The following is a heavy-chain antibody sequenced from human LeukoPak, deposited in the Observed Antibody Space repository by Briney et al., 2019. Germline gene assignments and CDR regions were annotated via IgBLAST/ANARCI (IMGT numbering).Heavy chain of an antibody. CDR3: ARDGGDDYGDPQYYFDY. CDR2: IIPIFGTA. V-gene: IGHV1-69*13. CDR1: GGTFSSYA. Sequence: GASVKVSCKASGGTFSSYAISWVRQAPPQGLEWMGGIIPIFGTANYAQKFQGRVTITADESTSTAYMELSSLRSEDTAVYYCARDGGDDYGDPQYYFDYWGQGTLVTVSS. D-gene: IGHD4-17*01. J-gene: IGHJ4*02.